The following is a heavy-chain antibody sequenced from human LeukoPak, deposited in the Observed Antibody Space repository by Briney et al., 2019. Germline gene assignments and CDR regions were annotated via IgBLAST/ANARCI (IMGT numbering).Heavy chain of an antibody. CDR3: ARDAEVGTLFGVLSRYNWFDP. Sequence: GGSLRLSCAASGFSFSYFWMSWVRQPPGRGLEWVANIKQDGTEKYYVDSVKGRFNISRDNAKKSLCLQMNSLRAEDTAVYYCARDAEVGTLFGVLSRYNWFDPWGQGALVTVSS. J-gene: IGHJ5*02. V-gene: IGHV3-7*01. CDR2: IKQDGTEK. CDR1: GFSFSYFW. D-gene: IGHD3-3*01.